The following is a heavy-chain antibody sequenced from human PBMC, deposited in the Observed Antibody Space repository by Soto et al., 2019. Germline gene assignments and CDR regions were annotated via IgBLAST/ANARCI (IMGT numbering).Heavy chain of an antibody. CDR1: GYXFXXXX. V-gene: IGHV1-8*01. D-gene: IGHD6-19*01. CDR2: MNPNSGNT. J-gene: IGHJ4*02. CDR3: ASLGIAVADYYFDY. Sequence: QVQLVQSGAEVKKPGASVKVSCKASGYXFXXXXXXXXXXXXXXXXXWMGWMNPNSGNTGYAQKFQGRVTMTRNTSISTAYMELSSLRSEDTAVYYCASLGIAVADYYFDYWGQGTLVTVSS.